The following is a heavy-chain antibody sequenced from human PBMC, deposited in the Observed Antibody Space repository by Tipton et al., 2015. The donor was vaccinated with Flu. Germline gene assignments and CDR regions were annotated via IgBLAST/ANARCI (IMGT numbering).Heavy chain of an antibody. CDR1: GFDFSDFY. Sequence: SLRLSCAASGFDFSDFYMSWIRQDPGKRLEWVSYISDTSTTVDYADSVKGRFTISRDNAKSSLYLQMNGLRAEDTAVYYCARHYDSSGNYFDYWGQGILVTVSS. CDR3: ARHYDSSGNYFDY. J-gene: IGHJ4*02. V-gene: IGHV3-11*01. D-gene: IGHD3-22*01. CDR2: ISDTSTTV.